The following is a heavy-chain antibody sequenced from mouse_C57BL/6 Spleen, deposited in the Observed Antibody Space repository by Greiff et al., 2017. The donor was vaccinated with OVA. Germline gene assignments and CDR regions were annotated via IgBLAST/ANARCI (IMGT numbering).Heavy chain of an antibody. CDR1: GYTFTDYN. D-gene: IGHD2-1*01. CDR2: INPNNGGT. J-gene: IGHJ2*01. Sequence: EVQLQQSGPELVKPGASVKIPCKASGYTFTDYNMDWVKQSHGKSLEWIGDINPNNGGTIYNQKFKGKATLTVDKSSSTAYMELRSLTSEDTAVYYCARGSYGNYERYYFDYWGQGTTLTVSS. V-gene: IGHV1-18*01. CDR3: ARGSYGNYERYYFDY.